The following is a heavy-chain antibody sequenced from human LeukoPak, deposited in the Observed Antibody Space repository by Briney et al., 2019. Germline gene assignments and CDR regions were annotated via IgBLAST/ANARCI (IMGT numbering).Heavy chain of an antibody. J-gene: IGHJ4*02. CDR3: ARDRAYSGYDSSFAY. Sequence: AETLSLTCTVSGGSISSSSYYWGWIRQPPGKGLEWIGSIYYSWSTYYNPALKSRVTISVDTSKTQFSLKLSSVTAADTAVYYCARDRAYSGYDSSFAYWGQGTLVTVSS. V-gene: IGHV4-39*02. CDR1: GGSISSSSYY. CDR2: IYYSWST. D-gene: IGHD5-12*01.